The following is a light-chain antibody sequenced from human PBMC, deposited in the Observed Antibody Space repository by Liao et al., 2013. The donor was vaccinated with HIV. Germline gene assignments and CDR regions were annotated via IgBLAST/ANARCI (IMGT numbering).Light chain of an antibody. CDR1: KLGDKY. Sequence: SYELTQPPSVSVSPGQTASITCAADKLGDKYASWYQQKPGQSPVLVIYQDSLRPSDISERFSGFNSGNTATLIISETQSMDEGDYYCQARDSSTAVFGGGTKLTV. CDR2: QDS. V-gene: IGLV3-1*01. J-gene: IGLJ2*01. CDR3: QARDSSTAV.